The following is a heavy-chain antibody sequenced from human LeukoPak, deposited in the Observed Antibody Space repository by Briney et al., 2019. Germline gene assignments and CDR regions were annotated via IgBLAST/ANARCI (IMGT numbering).Heavy chain of an antibody. V-gene: IGHV3-30-3*01. CDR1: GFTFSSYA. Sequence: GGSLRLSCAASGFTFSSYAMHWVRQAPGKGLGWVAVMSYGGTYKYYADSVKGRFTISRDNSKNTVYLQMNSLRAEDTAVYYCAKVIRRLGELSYYDYWGQGTLVTVSS. CDR3: AKVIRRLGELSYYDY. CDR2: MSYGGTYK. J-gene: IGHJ4*02. D-gene: IGHD3-16*02.